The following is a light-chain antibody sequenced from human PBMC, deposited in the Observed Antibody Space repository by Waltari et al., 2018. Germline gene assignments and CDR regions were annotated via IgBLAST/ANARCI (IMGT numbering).Light chain of an antibody. V-gene: IGKV3-20*01. CDR3: LQYGSSPWT. CDR1: QSISSNY. J-gene: IGKJ1*01. CDR2: GAS. Sequence: EIVLTQSLGTLSLSPGERVTLSCRASQSISSNYLAWYQQKPGQAPRLLLYGASNRATGIPNRFSGSGSGTAFSLTVSRLEPEDFAVYYCLQYGSSPWTFGRGTKVEIK.